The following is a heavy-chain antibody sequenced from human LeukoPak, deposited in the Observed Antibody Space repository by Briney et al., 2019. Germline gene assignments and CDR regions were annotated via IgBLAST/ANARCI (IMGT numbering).Heavy chain of an antibody. Sequence: GGSLRLSCAASGFTVSSNDMSWVRQAPGKGLEWVSVIYSGGRTFYADSVKGRFTISRDNAKNSLYLQMNSLRAEDTAVYYCARGAYYYEDWGQGTLVTVSS. D-gene: IGHD3-22*01. CDR1: GFTVSSND. CDR2: IYSGGRT. V-gene: IGHV3-53*01. CDR3: ARGAYYYED. J-gene: IGHJ4*02.